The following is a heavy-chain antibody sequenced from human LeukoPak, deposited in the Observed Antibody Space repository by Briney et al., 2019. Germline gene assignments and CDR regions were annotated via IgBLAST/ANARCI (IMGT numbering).Heavy chain of an antibody. Sequence: PSQTLSLTCTVSGGSISSGDYYWSWIRQPPGKGLEWIGYIYYSGSTYYNPSLKSRVTISVDTSKNQFSLKLSSVTAADTAVYYCARSLQWFGELWCPDYWGQGTLVTVSS. CDR3: ARSLQWFGELWCPDY. V-gene: IGHV4-30-4*01. CDR1: GGSISSGDYY. D-gene: IGHD3-10*01. CDR2: IYYSGST. J-gene: IGHJ4*02.